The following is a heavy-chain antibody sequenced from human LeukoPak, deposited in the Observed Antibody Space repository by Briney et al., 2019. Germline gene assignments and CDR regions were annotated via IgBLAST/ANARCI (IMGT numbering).Heavy chain of an antibody. J-gene: IGHJ4*02. Sequence: SGGSLRLSCAASGFTFSSHGTSWVRQAPGKGLEWVSFLSSYGGSIYYADSVKGRFTISRDNSKNTLYLQMNSLRAEDTAVYYCAKGGSGSYPLDYWGQGTLVTVSS. V-gene: IGHV3-23*01. CDR3: AKGGSGSYPLDY. CDR2: LSSYGGSI. CDR1: GFTFSSHG. D-gene: IGHD3-10*01.